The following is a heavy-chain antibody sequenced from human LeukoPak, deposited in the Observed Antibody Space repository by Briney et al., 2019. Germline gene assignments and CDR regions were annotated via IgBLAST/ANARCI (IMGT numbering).Heavy chain of an antibody. J-gene: IGHJ4*02. CDR2: IYYSGST. D-gene: IGHD4-17*01. CDR1: GGSISNSNYY. CDR3: ARQTSTVTMYYFDY. Sequence: SETLSLTCTVSGGSISNSNYYWGWIRQPPGKGLEWIGSIYYSGSTYYNPSLKSRVTISVDTSKNQFSLKLSSVTAADTAVYYCARQTSTVTMYYFDYWGQGALVTVSS. V-gene: IGHV4-39*01.